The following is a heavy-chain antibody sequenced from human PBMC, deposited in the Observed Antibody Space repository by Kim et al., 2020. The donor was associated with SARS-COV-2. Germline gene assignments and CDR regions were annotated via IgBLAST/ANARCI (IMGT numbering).Heavy chain of an antibody. V-gene: IGHV3-23*01. Sequence: GGSLRLSCAASGFTFSSYAMSWVRQAPGKGLEWVSAISGSGGSTYYADSVKGRFTISRDNSKNTLYLQMNSLRAEDTAVYYCLGRVLAAAGQFDYWGQGTLVTVSS. CDR2: ISGSGGST. CDR3: LGRVLAAAGQFDY. J-gene: IGHJ4*02. CDR1: GFTFSSYA. D-gene: IGHD6-13*01.